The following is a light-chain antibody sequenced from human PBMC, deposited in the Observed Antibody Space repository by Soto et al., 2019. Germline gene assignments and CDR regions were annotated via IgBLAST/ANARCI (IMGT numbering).Light chain of an antibody. CDR1: SSDVGSYNL. V-gene: IGLV2-23*01. CDR3: CSYAGSRGEV. Sequence: QSALTRPASVSGSPGQSITISCTGTSSDVGSYNLVSWYQQHPGKAPKLMIYEGSKRPSGVSNRFSGSKSGNTASLTISGLQAEDEADYYCCSYAGSRGEVFGGGTKLTVL. J-gene: IGLJ2*01. CDR2: EGS.